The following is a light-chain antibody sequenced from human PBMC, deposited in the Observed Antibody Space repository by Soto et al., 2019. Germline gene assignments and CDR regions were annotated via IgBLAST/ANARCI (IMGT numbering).Light chain of an antibody. Sequence: DIVMTQSPAILSVSLGERATLSCLASQSISDNLAWYQQRSGQAPRLLIYGASTRATGVPARFSGSGSGTEFPLTISGLQSDDFAIYYCQQYKSWPPLTFGGGTKGE. J-gene: IGKJ4*01. CDR3: QQYKSWPPLT. V-gene: IGKV3-15*01. CDR1: QSISDN. CDR2: GAS.